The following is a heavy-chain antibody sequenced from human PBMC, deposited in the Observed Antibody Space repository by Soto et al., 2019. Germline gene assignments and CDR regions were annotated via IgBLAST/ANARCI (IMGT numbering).Heavy chain of an antibody. CDR2: TRHKANSYST. CDR1: GFTFSDHY. V-gene: IGHV3-72*01. J-gene: IGHJ4*02. D-gene: IGHD3-10*01. CDR3: GRVLFSSGSSIGY. Sequence: EVQLVESGGGLVQPGGSLRLSCAASGFTFSDHYMDWVRQAPGKGLEWVGRTRHKANSYSTEYAASVKGRFTISRDDSKNSRYLQMNSLKSEDTAVYYCGRVLFSSGSSIGYGGQGTLVTVSS.